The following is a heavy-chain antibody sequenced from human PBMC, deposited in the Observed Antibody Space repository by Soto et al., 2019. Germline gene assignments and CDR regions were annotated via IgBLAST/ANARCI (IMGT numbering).Heavy chain of an antibody. V-gene: IGHV3-7*05. CDR3: ARVRASKPVED. Sequence: EVQLVESGCYLVQPGGSLRLSCAASVFSINTYWMTWVRQAPGRGLEWVANIKQDGSEEYYVASVKGRFSIARDNARNSLYFPMNSLSPADTAVYHCARVRASKPVEDWCQVTRVTVSS. D-gene: IGHD2-21*01. CDR1: VFSINTYW. J-gene: IGHJ4*02. CDR2: IKQDGSEE.